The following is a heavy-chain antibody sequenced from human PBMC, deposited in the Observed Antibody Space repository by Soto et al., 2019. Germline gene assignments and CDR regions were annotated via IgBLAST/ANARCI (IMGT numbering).Heavy chain of an antibody. CDR1: GYTFTSYY. Sequence: ASVKVSCKASGYTFTSYYMHWVRQAPGQGLEWMGIINPSGGSTSYAQKFQGRVTMTRDTSTSTVYMELSSLRSGDTAVYYCARDGVELWQQLVGLYGMDVWGQGTTVTVSS. CDR2: INPSGGST. V-gene: IGHV1-46*01. CDR3: ARDGVELWQQLVGLYGMDV. D-gene: IGHD6-13*01. J-gene: IGHJ6*02.